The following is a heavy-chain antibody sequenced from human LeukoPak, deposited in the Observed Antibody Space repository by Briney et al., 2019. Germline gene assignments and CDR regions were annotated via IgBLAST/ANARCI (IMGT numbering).Heavy chain of an antibody. V-gene: IGHV3-23*01. Sequence: PGGSLRLSCAASGFTFSSYAMSWVRQAPGKGLEWVSAISGSGGSTYYADSVKGRFTISRDNSKNTLYLQINSLRAEDTAVYYCAKYYDFWSGYSHDAFDIWGQGTMVTVSS. CDR3: AKYYDFWSGYSHDAFDI. J-gene: IGHJ3*02. D-gene: IGHD3-3*01. CDR2: ISGSGGST. CDR1: GFTFSSYA.